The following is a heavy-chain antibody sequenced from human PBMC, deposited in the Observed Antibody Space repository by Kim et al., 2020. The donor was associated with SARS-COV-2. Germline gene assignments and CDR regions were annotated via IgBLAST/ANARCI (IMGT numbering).Heavy chain of an antibody. CDR1: GFTVSSNY. D-gene: IGHD6-13*01. CDR2: IYSGGST. Sequence: GGSLRLSCAASGFTVSSNYMSWVRQAPGKGLEWVSVIYSGGSTYYADSVKGRFTISRDNSKNTLYLQMNSLRAEDTAVYYCARDRPAASYSSSYYYYYGMDVWGQGTTVTVSS. V-gene: IGHV3-66*02. J-gene: IGHJ6*02. CDR3: ARDRPAASYSSSYYYYYGMDV.